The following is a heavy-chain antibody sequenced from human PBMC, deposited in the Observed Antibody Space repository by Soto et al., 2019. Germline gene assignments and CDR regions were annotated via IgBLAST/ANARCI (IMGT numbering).Heavy chain of an antibody. D-gene: IGHD6-19*01. Sequence: GSLRLSCAASGFTFSSYGMHWVRQAPGKGLEWVAVISYDGSNKYYADSVKGRFTISRDNSKNTLYLQMNSLRAEDTAVYYCAKDWRSSGWFDYWGQGTLVTVSS. CDR3: AKDWRSSGWFDY. CDR2: ISYDGSNK. J-gene: IGHJ4*02. CDR1: GFTFSSYG. V-gene: IGHV3-30*18.